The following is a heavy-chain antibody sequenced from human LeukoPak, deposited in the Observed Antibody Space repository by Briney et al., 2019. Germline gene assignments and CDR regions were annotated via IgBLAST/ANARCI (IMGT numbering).Heavy chain of an antibody. V-gene: IGHV3-30*18. Sequence: PGGSLRLSCAASGFTFSSYGMHWVRQAPGKGLEWVAVISYDGSNKYYADSVKGRFTISRDNSKNTLYLQMNSLRAEDTAVYYRAKYGNGLWFGELLSTYYYGMDVWGQGTTVTVSS. J-gene: IGHJ6*02. CDR2: ISYDGSNK. CDR1: GFTFSSYG. D-gene: IGHD3-10*01. CDR3: AKYGNGLWFGELLSTYYYGMDV.